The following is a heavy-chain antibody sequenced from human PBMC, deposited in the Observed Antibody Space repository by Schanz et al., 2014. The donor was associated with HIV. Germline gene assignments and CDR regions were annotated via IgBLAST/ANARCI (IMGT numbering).Heavy chain of an antibody. CDR3: ARVANWDYYGMDV. D-gene: IGHD3-16*01. V-gene: IGHV3-23*01. Sequence: EVQLLESGGGLVQPGGSLRLSCAASGLTFSRHAMSWVRQAPGRGLEWVAVVSGSGYTTYYGDSVQGRFTISRDNSKNTLYLQMDSLRAEDTAVYYCARVANWDYYGMDVWGRGTTVTVSS. CDR2: VSGSGYTT. J-gene: IGHJ6*02. CDR1: GLTFSRHA.